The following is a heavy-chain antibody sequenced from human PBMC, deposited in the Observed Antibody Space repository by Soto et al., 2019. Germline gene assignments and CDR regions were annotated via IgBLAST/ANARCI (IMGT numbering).Heavy chain of an antibody. V-gene: IGHV1-2*02. J-gene: IGHJ6*02. CDR3: VVQDYGDYLADYHGMDV. CDR2: INPDSGDT. CDR1: GSTFSDYY. Sequence: ASVKVSCKASGSTFSDYYLNWVRQAPGQGLEWMGWINPDSGDTIYAQQFQGRVTMTRDTSSTTAYMELSRLRSDDTAVYYCVVQDYGDYLADYHGMDVWGQGTTVTVSS. D-gene: IGHD4-17*01.